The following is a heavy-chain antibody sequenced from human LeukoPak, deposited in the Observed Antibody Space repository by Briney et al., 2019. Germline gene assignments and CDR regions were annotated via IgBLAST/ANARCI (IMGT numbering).Heavy chain of an antibody. CDR3: ARGDYLEAFDI. Sequence: SETLSLTCTVSGYSISSGYYWSWIRPPPGKGLEWIGYIYYSGSTNYNPSLKSRVTISVDTSKNQFSLKLSSVTAADTAVYYCARGDYLEAFDIWGQGTMVTVSS. CDR1: GYSISSGYY. D-gene: IGHD3-10*01. J-gene: IGHJ3*02. V-gene: IGHV4-61*01. CDR2: IYYSGST.